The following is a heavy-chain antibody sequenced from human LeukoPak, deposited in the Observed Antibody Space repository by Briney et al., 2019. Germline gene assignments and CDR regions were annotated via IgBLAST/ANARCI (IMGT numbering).Heavy chain of an antibody. Sequence: ASVKVSCKASGGTFSSYAISWVRQATGQGLEWMGWMNPNSGNTGYAQKFQGRVTMTRNTSISTAYMELSSLRSEDTAVYYCARSPAQYYDYVWGSYRYRHFDYWGQGTLVTVSS. CDR1: GGTFSSYA. V-gene: IGHV1-8*02. CDR2: MNPNSGNT. J-gene: IGHJ4*02. D-gene: IGHD3-16*02. CDR3: ARSPAQYYDYVWGSYRYRHFDY.